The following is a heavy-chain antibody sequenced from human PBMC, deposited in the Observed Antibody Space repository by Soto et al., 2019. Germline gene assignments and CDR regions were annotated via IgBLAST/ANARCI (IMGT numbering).Heavy chain of an antibody. CDR2: IKSKTDGGTT. J-gene: IGHJ4*02. CDR3: TTDYYDFWSGYLFDY. Sequence: PGGSLRLSCAASGFTFSNAWMSWVRQAPGKGLEWVGRIKSKTDGGTTDYAAPVKGRFTISRDDSKNTLYLQMNSLKTEDTAVYYCTTDYYDFWSGYLFDYWGQGTLVTVSS. CDR1: GFTFSNAW. D-gene: IGHD3-3*01. V-gene: IGHV3-15*01.